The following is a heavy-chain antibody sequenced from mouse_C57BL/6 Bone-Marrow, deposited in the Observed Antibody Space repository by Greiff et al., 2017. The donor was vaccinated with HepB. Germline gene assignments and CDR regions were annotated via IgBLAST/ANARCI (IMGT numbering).Heavy chain of an antibody. D-gene: IGHD2-1*01. CDR1: GYTFTSYW. J-gene: IGHJ4*01. Sequence: QVQLQQPGAELVMPGASVKLSCKASGYTFTSYWMHWVKQRPGQGLEWIGEIDPSDSYTNYNQKFKGKSTLTVDKSSSTAYMQLSSLTSEDSAVYYCAVYYGKGDYAMDYWGQGTSVTVSS. V-gene: IGHV1-69*01. CDR3: AVYYGKGDYAMDY. CDR2: IDPSDSYT.